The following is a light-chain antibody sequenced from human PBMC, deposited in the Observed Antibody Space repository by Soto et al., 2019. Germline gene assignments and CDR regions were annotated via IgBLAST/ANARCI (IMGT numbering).Light chain of an antibody. V-gene: IGKV3-20*01. CDR2: GAS. CDR3: QQYSSSRT. J-gene: IGKJ1*01. Sequence: VLTQAPGTLSLSPGESPTLSCRASQTVSITYLTWYQQKPGXDPXXLIFGASKRATGIPDRFSGSGSGTVFILTISRLEPEDFAVDYCQQYSSSRTFGQGTKVDIK. CDR1: QTVSITY.